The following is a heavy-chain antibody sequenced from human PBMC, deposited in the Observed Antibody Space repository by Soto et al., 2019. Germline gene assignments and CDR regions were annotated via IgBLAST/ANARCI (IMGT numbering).Heavy chain of an antibody. V-gene: IGHV1-46*01. Sequence: QVQLVQSGAEVKKPGASVKVSCKASGYTFTSYYMHWVRQAPGQGLEWMGIINPSGGSTSYAQKFQGRVTMTRDTSTSTVYMELRSLRSEDTAVYYCARDERPVGSTPNWFDPWGQGTLVTVSS. CDR2: INPSGGST. CDR3: ARDERPVGSTPNWFDP. J-gene: IGHJ5*02. CDR1: GYTFTSYY. D-gene: IGHD1-26*01.